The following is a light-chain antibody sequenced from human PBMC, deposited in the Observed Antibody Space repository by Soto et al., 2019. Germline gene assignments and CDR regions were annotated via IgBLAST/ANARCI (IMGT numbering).Light chain of an antibody. Sequence: DIQMPQSPSSLSASVGDRVTITCRASQGISNFLAWFQKKPGKAPKSLIYAASSLHSGVPSKFSGSGSGTDFTLSISSLPPADFAPYYCQQYKSSPFGGGTKVEI. V-gene: IGKV1-16*02. J-gene: IGKJ4*01. CDR1: QGISNF. CDR2: AAS. CDR3: QQYKSSP.